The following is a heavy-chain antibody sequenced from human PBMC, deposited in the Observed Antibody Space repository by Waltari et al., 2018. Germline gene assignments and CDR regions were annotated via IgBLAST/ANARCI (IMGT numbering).Heavy chain of an antibody. CDR1: GCTFSSYA. CDR2: ISPSLGTA. D-gene: IGHD4-17*01. V-gene: IGHV1-69*05. J-gene: IGHJ3*02. CDR3: ARLGQDGDYVDACDI. Sequence: QVQLVQSGAEVKKPGSSVKVSCKASGCTFSSYAISWLRQAPGQGLEWMGGISPSLGTANYAEKYQGRVTITTEESTSKADREGSSLRSEDTAAYYGARLGQDGDYVDACDIWGQGTMVTVSS.